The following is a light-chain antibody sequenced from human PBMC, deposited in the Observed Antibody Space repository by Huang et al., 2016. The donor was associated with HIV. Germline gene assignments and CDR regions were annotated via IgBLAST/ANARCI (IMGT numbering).Light chain of an antibody. J-gene: IGKJ3*01. Sequence: EIVLTQSPGTLSLSPGESATLSCRASQSVSSSYLTWYQRKPGQAPSLLIYGASNSATGSPDWFIGSGSVTNFTLNISRLEPEDCAVYYCQQYDSSPFTFGPGTKVDVK. V-gene: IGKV3-20*01. CDR2: GAS. CDR1: QSVSSSY. CDR3: QQYDSSPFT.